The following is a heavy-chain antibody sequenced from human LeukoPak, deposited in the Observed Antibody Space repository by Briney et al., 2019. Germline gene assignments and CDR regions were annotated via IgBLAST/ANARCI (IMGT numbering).Heavy chain of an antibody. J-gene: IGHJ4*02. CDR1: GGSISSGDYY. CDR3: ARASWIQNYDDWWGSYYFDY. CDR2: SYYSGST. V-gene: IGHV4-61*08. Sequence: SETLSLTCTVSGGSISSGDYYWSWIRQPPGKGLEWIGCSYYSGSTNYNPSLKSRVSISVDTSKNQFSLKLSSVTAADTAVYYCARASWIQNYDDWWGSYYFDYWGQGTLVTVSS. D-gene: IGHD5-18*01.